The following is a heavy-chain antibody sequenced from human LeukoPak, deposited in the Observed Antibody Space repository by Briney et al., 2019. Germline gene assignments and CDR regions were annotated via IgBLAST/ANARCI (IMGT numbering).Heavy chain of an antibody. Sequence: GGSLRLSCAASGFTFSSYWMSWVRQAPGKGLEWVANIKQDGSEKFYVDSVKGRFTISRDNAENSLFLEMSSLRAEDTAVYYCARDGGRYGSSAYWGQGTLVTVSS. CDR2: IKQDGSEK. CDR1: GFTFSSYW. CDR3: ARDGGRYGSSAY. J-gene: IGHJ4*02. D-gene: IGHD3-16*01. V-gene: IGHV3-7*01.